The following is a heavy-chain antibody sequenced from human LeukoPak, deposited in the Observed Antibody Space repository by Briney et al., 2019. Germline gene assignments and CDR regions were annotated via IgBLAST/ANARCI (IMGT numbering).Heavy chain of an antibody. D-gene: IGHD6-13*01. Sequence: ASVKVSRKASGGTFSSYAISWVRQAPGQGLEWMGRVFPILGIANYAQKFQGRVTITADKSTSTAYMELSSLRSEDTAVYYCASPNEAAAGNSLDYWGQGTLVTVSS. CDR1: GGTFSSYA. CDR3: ASPNEAAAGNSLDY. V-gene: IGHV1-69*04. CDR2: VFPILGIA. J-gene: IGHJ4*02.